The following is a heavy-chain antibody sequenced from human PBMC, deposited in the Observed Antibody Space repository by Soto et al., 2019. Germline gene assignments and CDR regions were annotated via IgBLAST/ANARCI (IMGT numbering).Heavy chain of an antibody. J-gene: IGHJ6*02. D-gene: IGHD2-2*01. CDR2: IKQDESDK. V-gene: IGHV3-7*03. CDR3: ARDRCSSNSCTYYYYGMDV. Sequence: GGSLRLSCVASGLTFSDFPLHWVRRAPGKGLEWVANIKQDESDKYYVDSVKGRFTISRDNAKNALYLQMNSLRVEATAVYYCARDRCSSNSCTYYYYGMDVWGQGTTVTVSS. CDR1: GLTFSDFP.